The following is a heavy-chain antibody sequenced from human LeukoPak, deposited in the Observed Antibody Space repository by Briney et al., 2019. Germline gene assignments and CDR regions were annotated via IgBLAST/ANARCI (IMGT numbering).Heavy chain of an antibody. D-gene: IGHD3-10*01. J-gene: IGHJ4*02. V-gene: IGHV3-23*01. CDR2: ISISGDTT. CDR3: AKSRGSGTYEAIDY. CDR1: GFTFSSHA. Sequence: GGSLRFSCGASGFTFSSHAMTWVRQAPGKGLEWVSAISISGDTTYYADAVKGRFTISRDNSKNILYLQMNSLRAEDTALYYCAKSRGSGTYEAIDYWGQGTLATVSS.